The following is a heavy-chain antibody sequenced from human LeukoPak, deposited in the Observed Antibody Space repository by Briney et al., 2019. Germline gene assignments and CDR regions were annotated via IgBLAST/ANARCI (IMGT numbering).Heavy chain of an antibody. CDR2: ISYDGSNK. V-gene: IGHV3-30-3*01. D-gene: IGHD3-10*01. CDR1: GSTFSTYA. CDR3: ARDPKGVGGYFDL. Sequence: GGSLRLSCAASGSTFSTYAMHWVRQAPGKGLEWVAVISYDGSNKYYADSVKGRFTISRDNSKNTLYLQMNSLRAEDTAVYYCARDPKGVGGYFDLWGRGTLVTVSS. J-gene: IGHJ2*01.